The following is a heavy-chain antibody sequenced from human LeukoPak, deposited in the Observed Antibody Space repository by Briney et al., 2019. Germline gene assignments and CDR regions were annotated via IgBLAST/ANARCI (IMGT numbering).Heavy chain of an antibody. V-gene: IGHV4-39*01. Sequence: SETLSLTCTVSGGSISSSSYYWGWIRQPPGKGLEWIGSIFYSGSTYYNPSLESRVTMSVDTSKNQFSLKLSSVTAADTAVYYCARQFYYDSGGSHYWGQGALVTVSS. CDR1: GGSISSSSYY. D-gene: IGHD3-22*01. CDR3: ARQFYYDSGGSHY. J-gene: IGHJ4*02. CDR2: IFYSGST.